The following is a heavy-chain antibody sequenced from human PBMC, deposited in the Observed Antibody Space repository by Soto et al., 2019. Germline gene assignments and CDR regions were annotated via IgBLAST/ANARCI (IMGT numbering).Heavy chain of an antibody. CDR1: GFTFSSYA. CDR2: ISGGGGST. CDR3: ARFYGLGVAGIDY. J-gene: IGHJ4*02. Sequence: PGGSLRLSCAASGFTFSSYAMSWVRQAPGKGLEWVSAISGGGGSTYYADSVKGRFTISRDNSKNMLFLQMNSLRAEDTAAYYCARFYGLGVAGIDYWGQGTLVTVSS. D-gene: IGHD6-19*01. V-gene: IGHV3-23*01.